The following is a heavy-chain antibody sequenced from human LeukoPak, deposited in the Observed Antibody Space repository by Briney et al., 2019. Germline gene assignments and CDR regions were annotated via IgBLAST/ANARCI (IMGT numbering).Heavy chain of an antibody. D-gene: IGHD3-10*01. J-gene: IGHJ4*02. CDR2: MDPNSGNT. V-gene: IGHV1-8*01. Sequence: ASVKVSCKASGYTFTSYDINWVRQATGQGLEWMGWMDPNSGNTGYAQKFQGRVTMTRNTSISTAYMELSSLRSEDTAVYYCARGSYYGSGSHYNEIFDYWGQGTLVTVSS. CDR3: ARGSYYGSGSHYNEIFDY. CDR1: GYTFTSYD.